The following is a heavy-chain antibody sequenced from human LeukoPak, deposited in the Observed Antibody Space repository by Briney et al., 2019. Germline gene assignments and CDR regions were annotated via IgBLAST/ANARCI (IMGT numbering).Heavy chain of an antibody. Sequence: SETLSLTCTVSGGSISSYYWSWIRQPAGKGLEWIGRIYTSGSTNYNPSLKSRVTISVDRSKNQFSLKLSSVTAADTAVYYCATLSGSYGYSWFDPWGQGTLVTVSS. CDR1: GGSISSYY. CDR2: IYTSGST. D-gene: IGHD5-18*01. V-gene: IGHV4-4*07. J-gene: IGHJ5*02. CDR3: ATLSGSYGYSWFDP.